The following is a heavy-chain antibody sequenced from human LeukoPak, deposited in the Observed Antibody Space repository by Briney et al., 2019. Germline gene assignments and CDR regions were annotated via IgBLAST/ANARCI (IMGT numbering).Heavy chain of an antibody. J-gene: IGHJ4*02. D-gene: IGHD3-16*01. CDR3: ARELRTLDS. CDR1: GFTFSSYW. CDR2: IKHNGDEL. V-gene: IGHV3-7*01. Sequence: PGGSLRLSCAASGFTFSSYWMTWVRQAPGKGLEWVANIKHNGDELNYVDSVEDRFTISRDNAKNSLYLHMTGLRAEDTAVYYCARELRTLDSWGQGTLVTVSS.